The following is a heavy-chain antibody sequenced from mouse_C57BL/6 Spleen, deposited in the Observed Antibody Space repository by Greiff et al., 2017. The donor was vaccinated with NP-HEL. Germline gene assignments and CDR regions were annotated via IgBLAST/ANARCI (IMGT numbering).Heavy chain of an antibody. D-gene: IGHD1-1*01. CDR3: ARGPIYYYGSSPAMDY. Sequence: EVQLQQSGPELVKPGASVKISCKASGYTFTDYYMNWVKQSHGKSLEWIGDINPNNGGTSYNQKFKGKATLTVDKSSSTAYMELRSLTSEDSAVYYCARGPIYYYGSSPAMDYWGQGTSVTVSS. J-gene: IGHJ4*01. CDR1: GYTFTDYY. V-gene: IGHV1-26*01. CDR2: INPNNGGT.